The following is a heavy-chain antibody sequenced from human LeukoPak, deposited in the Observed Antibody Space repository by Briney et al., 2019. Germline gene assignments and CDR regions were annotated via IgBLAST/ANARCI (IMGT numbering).Heavy chain of an antibody. CDR3: AREPYDFWSGYYSRGGFDY. J-gene: IGHJ4*02. CDR1: GYTFTGYY. D-gene: IGHD3-3*01. Sequence: ASVKVSCKASGYTFTGYYMHWVRQAPGQGLEWLGWINPNSAGTNYAQKFQGRVTMTRDTSISTAYMELSRLRSDDTAVYYCAREPYDFWSGYYSRGGFDYWGQGTLVTVSS. CDR2: INPNSAGT. V-gene: IGHV1-2*02.